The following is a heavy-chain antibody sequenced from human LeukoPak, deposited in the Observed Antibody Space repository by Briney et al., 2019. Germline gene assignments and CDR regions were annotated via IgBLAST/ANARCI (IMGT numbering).Heavy chain of an antibody. CDR3: ARGFGDFDPRLDY. CDR2: ISSESIHL. Sequence: GGSLRLSCSASGFTFNSHMMIWVRQAPGKGLEWVASISSESIHLRYADSVKGRFTISRDNAKELVFLQMSSLRVEDTAIYYCARGFGDFDPRLDYWGHGSVITVSS. D-gene: IGHD3-16*01. CDR1: GFTFNSHM. J-gene: IGHJ4*01. V-gene: IGHV3-21*01.